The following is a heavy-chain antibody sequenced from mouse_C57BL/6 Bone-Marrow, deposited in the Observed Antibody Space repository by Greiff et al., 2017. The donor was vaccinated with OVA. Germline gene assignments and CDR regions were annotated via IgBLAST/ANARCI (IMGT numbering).Heavy chain of an antibody. CDR1: GYSITSGYY. V-gene: IGHV3-6*01. CDR3: ARSDYDAMDY. CDR2: ISYDGSN. Sequence: ESGPGLVKPSQSLSLTCSVTGYSITSGYYWNWIRQFPGNKLEWMGYISYDGSNNYNPSLKNRISITRDTSKNQFFLKLNAVTNEDTTTYYCARSDYDAMDYWGQGTSVTVSS. J-gene: IGHJ4*01.